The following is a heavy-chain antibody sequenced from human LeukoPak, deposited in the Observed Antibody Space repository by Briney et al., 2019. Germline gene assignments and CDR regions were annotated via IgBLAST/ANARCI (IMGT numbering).Heavy chain of an antibody. CDR2: ISYDGSNK. D-gene: IGHD2-21*01. CDR3: AAISLMSY. Sequence: PGRSLRLSCAASGFTLSSYAMHWVRQAPGKGLEWVAVISYDGSNKYYADSVKGRFTISRDNSKNTLYLQMNSLRAEDTAVYYCAAISLMSYWGQGTLVTVSS. CDR1: GFTLSSYA. J-gene: IGHJ4*02. V-gene: IGHV3-30*01.